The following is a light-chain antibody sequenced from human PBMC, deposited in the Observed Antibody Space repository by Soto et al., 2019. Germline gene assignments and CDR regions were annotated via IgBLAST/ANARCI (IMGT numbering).Light chain of an antibody. CDR3: SSYTSSGTDVV. J-gene: IGLJ2*01. CDR2: DVS. V-gene: IGLV2-14*01. CDR1: SSDVGGYDY. Sequence: QSALTQPASVSGSPGQSITISCTGTSSDVGGYDYVSWYQQHPGKAPKLMIYDVSNRPSGVSNRFSGSKSGNTASLTISGLQAEDEGDYSCSSYTSSGTDVVFGGGTKLTVL.